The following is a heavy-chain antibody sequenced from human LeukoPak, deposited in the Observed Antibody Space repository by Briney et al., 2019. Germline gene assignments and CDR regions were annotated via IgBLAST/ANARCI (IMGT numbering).Heavy chain of an antibody. V-gene: IGHV3-21*01. CDR1: GFTFSSYG. Sequence: GRSLRLSCAASGFTFSSYGMHWVRQAPGKGLEWVSSISSSSSYIYYADSLKGRFTISRDNAKNSLYLQMNSLRAEDTAVYYCARDQIAVAGSLGYWGQGTLVTVSS. D-gene: IGHD6-19*01. J-gene: IGHJ4*02. CDR3: ARDQIAVAGSLGY. CDR2: ISSSSSYI.